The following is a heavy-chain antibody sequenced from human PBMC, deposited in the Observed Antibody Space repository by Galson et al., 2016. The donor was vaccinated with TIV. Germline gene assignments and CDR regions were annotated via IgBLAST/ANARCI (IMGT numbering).Heavy chain of an antibody. V-gene: IGHV1-69*13. CDR1: GYTFTRHY. CDR2: IIGIFGSP. J-gene: IGHJ4*02. D-gene: IGHD3-22*01. Sequence: SVKVSCKASGYTFTRHYMHWVRQAPGQGLEWMGRIIGIFGSPNYAQKFQGRVTISADEFTSTAYMELSNLRSEDTAVYYCARGGGYYDSSGYNVWGQGTLVTVSS. CDR3: ARGGGYYDSSGYNV.